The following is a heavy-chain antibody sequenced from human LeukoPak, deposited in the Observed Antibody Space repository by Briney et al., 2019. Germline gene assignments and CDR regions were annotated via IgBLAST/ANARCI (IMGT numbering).Heavy chain of an antibody. D-gene: IGHD3-3*01. CDR3: ARPPGENNDFWSGYSPLGNWYFDL. J-gene: IGHJ2*01. CDR2: IKQDGSEK. Sequence: PGGSLRLSCAASGFTFSSYWMSWVRQAPGKGLEWVANIKQDGSEKYYVDSVKGRFTISRDNAKNSLFLQMNNLRAEDTAVYYCARPPGENNDFWSGYSPLGNWYFDLWGRGTLVTVSS. V-gene: IGHV3-7*01. CDR1: GFTFSSYW.